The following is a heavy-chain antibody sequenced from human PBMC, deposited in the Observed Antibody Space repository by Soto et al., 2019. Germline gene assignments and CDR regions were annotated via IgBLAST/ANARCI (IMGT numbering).Heavy chain of an antibody. D-gene: IGHD1-26*01. J-gene: IGHJ5*02. V-gene: IGHV4-4*07. CDR1: GASISGFY. CDR2: IDATGTT. Sequence: SETLSLTCTVSGASISGFYWSWTRKSAGKGLEGIGRIDATGTTDYNASLKSRVMMPVDTSKKQFSLKLRSVTAADTAVYYCVRDGTKSLRDWFDPWGQG. CDR3: VRDGTKSLRDWFDP.